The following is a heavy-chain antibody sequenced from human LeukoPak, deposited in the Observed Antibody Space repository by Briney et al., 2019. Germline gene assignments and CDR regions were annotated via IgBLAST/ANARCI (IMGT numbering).Heavy chain of an antibody. CDR3: ARDSGFSGTQRGEY. CDR1: GFTFSSYA. J-gene: IGHJ4*02. CDR2: ISYDGSNK. V-gene: IGHV3-30*04. D-gene: IGHD3/OR15-3a*01. Sequence: GGSLRLSCAASGFTFSSYAMHWVRQAPGKGLEWVAVISYDGSNKYYADSVKGRFTISRDNSKNTVYLQMNSLRAEDTAVYYCARDSGFSGTQRGEYWGQGTLVTVSS.